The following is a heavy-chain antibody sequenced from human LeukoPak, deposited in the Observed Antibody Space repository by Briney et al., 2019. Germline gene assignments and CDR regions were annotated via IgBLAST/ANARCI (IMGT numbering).Heavy chain of an antibody. CDR3: ARERPYYGSRTYSASFDY. J-gene: IGHJ4*02. CDR1: AFTFSTYS. Sequence: GRSLRLSCAASAFTFSTYSMNWVRQAPGKGLEWVSYISISSGIIYYADSVKGRFTISRDNAKNSLYLQMNSLRPEDTAVYYCARERPYYGSRTYSASFDYWGQGTLVTVSS. D-gene: IGHD3-10*01. CDR2: ISISSGII. V-gene: IGHV3-48*01.